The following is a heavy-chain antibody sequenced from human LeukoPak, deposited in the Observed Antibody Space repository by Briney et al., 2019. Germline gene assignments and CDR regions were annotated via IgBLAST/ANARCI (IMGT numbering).Heavy chain of an antibody. J-gene: IGHJ5*02. D-gene: IGHD5-18*01. CDR2: INPNSGGT. V-gene: IGHV1-2*02. CDR1: GYTFTDYY. Sequence: ASVTVSFTGSGYTFTDYYMHWVGQAPGQGGEGMGWINPNSGGTNYTQKFQGRVTITRDTSIRTAYMELSRLRYDETAVYYCARDGSRGYSYGSPYNWFDPWGQGTLVTVSS. CDR3: ARDGSRGYSYGSPYNWFDP.